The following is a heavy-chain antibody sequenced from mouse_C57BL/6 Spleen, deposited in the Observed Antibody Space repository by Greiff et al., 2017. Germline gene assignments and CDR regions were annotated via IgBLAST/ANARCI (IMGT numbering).Heavy chain of an antibody. Sequence: QVQLKESGPGLVQPSQSLSITCTVSGFSLTSYGVHWVRQSPGKGLEWLGVIWSGGSTDYNAAFISRLSISKDNSKSQFFFKMNSLQSDDAAIYYCARKEGGGAWFAYWGQGTLVTVSA. J-gene: IGHJ3*01. CDR2: IWSGGST. CDR1: GFSLTSYG. V-gene: IGHV2-2*01. CDR3: ARKEGGGAWFAY.